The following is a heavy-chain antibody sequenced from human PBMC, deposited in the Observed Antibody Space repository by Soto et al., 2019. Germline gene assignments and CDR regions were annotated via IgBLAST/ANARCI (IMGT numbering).Heavy chain of an antibody. V-gene: IGHV5-51*01. CDR3: ARQPGSRWLTD. J-gene: IGHJ4*02. CDR1: GYSFTSYW. Sequence: GESLKISCEVSGYSFTSYWIGWVRQMPGKGLEWMGIIYPGDSDTRYSPSFQGQVTISVDKSISTAFLQWSGLKASDTAMYYCARQPGSRWLTDWGQGTQVTVSS. D-gene: IGHD5-12*01. CDR2: IYPGDSDT.